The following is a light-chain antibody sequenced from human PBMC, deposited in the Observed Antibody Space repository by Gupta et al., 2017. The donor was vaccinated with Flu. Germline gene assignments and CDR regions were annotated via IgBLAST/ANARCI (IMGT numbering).Light chain of an antibody. CDR3: QQRAKWPPIT. CDR1: QSVYSY. V-gene: IGKV3-11*01. CDR2: DAT. Sequence: EVVLTQSPATLSLSPGERATLSCRASQSVYSYLAWYQQRPGQSPRLLIYDATNRATGIPVRFSGSGYGTDFTLTISRREPEDFAVYYCQQRAKWPPITFGGGTRVEMK. J-gene: IGKJ4*01.